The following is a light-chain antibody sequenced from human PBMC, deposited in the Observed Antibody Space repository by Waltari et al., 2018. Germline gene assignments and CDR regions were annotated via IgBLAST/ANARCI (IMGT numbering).Light chain of an antibody. V-gene: IGLV1-47*01. Sequence: QSVLTQPPSASGTPGQGVTISCSGTSSNIGTTYVYWYQQVPGTAPKLLFSRDTQRPSGVPARFSGSKSGTSASLAISGLRSEDEADYYCVAWDDSLRFWVFGGGTKLTVL. CDR1: SSNIGTTY. CDR3: VAWDDSLRFWV. J-gene: IGLJ3*02. CDR2: RDT.